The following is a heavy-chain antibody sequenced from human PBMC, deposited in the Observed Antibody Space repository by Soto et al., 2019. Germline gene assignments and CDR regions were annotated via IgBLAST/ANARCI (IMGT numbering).Heavy chain of an antibody. Sequence: QVQLQESGPGLVKPSETLSLTCTVSGGSISSYYWSWIRQPPGKGLEWIGYIYYSGSTNYNPSLKRRLTKAVDTSKNQVSLKLSSVTAADTAVYYCATRAADYDFWSGYYSYYYYMDVWGKGTTVTVSS. V-gene: IGHV4-59*08. D-gene: IGHD3-3*01. J-gene: IGHJ6*03. CDR1: GGSISSYY. CDR3: ATRAADYDFWSGYYSYYYYMDV. CDR2: IYYSGST.